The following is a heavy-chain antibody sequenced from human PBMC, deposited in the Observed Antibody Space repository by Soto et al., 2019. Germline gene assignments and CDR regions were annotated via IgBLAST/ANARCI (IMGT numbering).Heavy chain of an antibody. D-gene: IGHD4-17*01. CDR1: GGSISSGGYY. V-gene: IGHV4-31*03. J-gene: IGHJ4*02. CDR2: IYYSGST. Sequence: QVQLQESGPGLVKPSQTLSLTCTVSGGSISSGGYYWSWIRQHPGKGLEWIGYIYYSGSTSYNPSLKSRVTISVDTSKNQFSLELSSVSAAGTAVYYCARDRGEGYGEIWGQGPLVTVSS. CDR3: ARDRGEGYGEI.